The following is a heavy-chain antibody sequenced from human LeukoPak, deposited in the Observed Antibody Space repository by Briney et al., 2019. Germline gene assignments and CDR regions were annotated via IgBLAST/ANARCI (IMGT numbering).Heavy chain of an antibody. J-gene: IGHJ4*02. CDR3: ARIVPTAIYFDY. Sequence: PSQTLSLTCTVSGGSISSGDYYWRWIRQPPGKGLEWIGYIYYSGSTYYNPSLKSRVTTSVDTSKNPFSLNLSSVTAADTAVYYCARIVPTAIYFDYWGQGTLVTVSS. CDR1: GGSISSGDYY. V-gene: IGHV4-30-4*01. D-gene: IGHD2-2*02. CDR2: IYYSGST.